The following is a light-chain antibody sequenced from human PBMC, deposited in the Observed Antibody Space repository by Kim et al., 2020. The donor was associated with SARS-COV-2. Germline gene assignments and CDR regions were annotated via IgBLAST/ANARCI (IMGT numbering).Light chain of an antibody. J-gene: IGKJ2*01. Sequence: SVSPGERATLSCRASQSVGKSLAWYQQIRGRAPRLLMYGAFTRATGVPARFSGSGSGTDFTLTISSLQSEDCAVYFCQQYSKWPYTFGKGTKLEIK. CDR2: GAF. CDR1: QSVGKS. V-gene: IGKV3-15*01. CDR3: QQYSKWPYT.